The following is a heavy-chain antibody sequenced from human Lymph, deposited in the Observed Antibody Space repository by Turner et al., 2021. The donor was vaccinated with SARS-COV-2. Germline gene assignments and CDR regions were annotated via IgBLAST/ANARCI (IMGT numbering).Heavy chain of an antibody. CDR3: ARGSAGGDV. D-gene: IGHD6-13*01. Sequence: QVQLVESGGGVVRPGRSLRLSCAASGFTFSTYGMHWVRQALCKGLEWVAMIWFDGSNKYYADSVKGRFTISRDNSKNTLYLQMNNLRAEDTAVYYCARGSAGGDVWGQGTTVTVSS. V-gene: IGHV3-33*01. J-gene: IGHJ6*02. CDR1: GFTFSTYG. CDR2: IWFDGSNK.